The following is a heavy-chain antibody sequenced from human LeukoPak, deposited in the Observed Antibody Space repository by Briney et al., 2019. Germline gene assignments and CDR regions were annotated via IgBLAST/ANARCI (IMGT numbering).Heavy chain of an antibody. V-gene: IGHV3-9*01. CDR1: GFTFDDYA. CDR2: ISWNSGSI. D-gene: IGHD4-17*01. Sequence: PGGSLRLPCAASGFTFDDYAMHWVRQAPGKGLEWVSGISWNSGSIGYADSVKGRFTISRDNAKNSLYLQMNSLRAEDTALYYCAKEPTVTRGYFDYWGQGTLVTVSS. CDR3: AKEPTVTRGYFDY. J-gene: IGHJ4*02.